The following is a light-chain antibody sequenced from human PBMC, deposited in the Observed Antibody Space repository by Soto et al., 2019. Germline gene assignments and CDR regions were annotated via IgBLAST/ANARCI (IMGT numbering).Light chain of an antibody. Sequence: DLQMTQSPSSLSASVGERVTITCRASQGISTFLAWYQQKPGTAPQRLIYAASTLQSGVPSRFSGSGSGTEFTLTISSLQPEDFATYFCQQVNNYPLTFGGGTKVDI. CDR1: QGISTF. CDR2: AAS. V-gene: IGKV1-9*01. J-gene: IGKJ4*01. CDR3: QQVNNYPLT.